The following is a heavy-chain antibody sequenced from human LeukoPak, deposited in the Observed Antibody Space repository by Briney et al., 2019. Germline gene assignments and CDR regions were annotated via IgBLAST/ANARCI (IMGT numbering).Heavy chain of an antibody. CDR3: ARDQNYCDYSRVCMDY. V-gene: IGHV1-2*02. J-gene: IGHJ4*02. CDR1: GYTSTGYY. CDR2: ISADNGDT. Sequence: ASVTVSCKASGYTSTGYYMQWGRQAPRQGHKSLDRISADNGDTTYAQKCQGRVTMTRDTSTSTVYMELSSLRSEDTAVYYCARDQNYCDYSRVCMDYWGQGTLVTVSS. D-gene: IGHD4-17*01.